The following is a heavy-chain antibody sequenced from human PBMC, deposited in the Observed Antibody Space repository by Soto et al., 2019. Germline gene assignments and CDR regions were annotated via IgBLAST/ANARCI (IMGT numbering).Heavy chain of an antibody. V-gene: IGHV1-69*06. J-gene: IGHJ6*02. D-gene: IGHD3-22*01. CDR3: ARALLSHSYDSGGYDSYFHAMDV. CDR1: GGTFSSLD. CDR2: IIPISETT. Sequence: SVKVSCKASGGTFSSLDINWVRQAPGQGLEWMGGIIPISETTNYAQIFQGRVSIVADISTSTAYMELSRLRSEDTAVYYCARALLSHSYDSGGYDSYFHAMDVWGQGTPVTVYS.